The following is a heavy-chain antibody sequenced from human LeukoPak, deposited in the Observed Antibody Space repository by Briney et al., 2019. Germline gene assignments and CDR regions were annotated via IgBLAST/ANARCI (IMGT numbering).Heavy chain of an antibody. CDR2: ISAYNGNT. D-gene: IGHD1-26*01. CDR3: ARGIDSASPPLGTFEI. V-gene: IGHV1-18*01. J-gene: IGHJ3*02. CDR1: GYTLTSYG. Sequence: ASVKVSCKASGYTLTSYGISWVRQAPGQGLEWMGWISAYNGNTRYEQKLQGRVTMTRDTSTSTVYMELRSLRSDDTAVYYCARGIDSASPPLGTFEIWGQGTMVTVSS.